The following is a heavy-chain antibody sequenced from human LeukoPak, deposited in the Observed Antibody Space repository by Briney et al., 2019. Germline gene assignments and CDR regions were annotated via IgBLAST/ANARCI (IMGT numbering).Heavy chain of an antibody. D-gene: IGHD4-17*01. J-gene: IGHJ4*02. CDR1: GFTVSSNS. CDR2: ISTSSSYI. Sequence: GGSLRLSCTVSGFTVSSNSMSWVRQAPGKGLEWVSSISTSSSYIYYADSVKGRFTISRDNAKNSLYLQMNSLRAEDTAVYYCARGHGDSRTYYFDYWGRGTLVTVSS. CDR3: ARGHGDSRTYYFDY. V-gene: IGHV3-21*01.